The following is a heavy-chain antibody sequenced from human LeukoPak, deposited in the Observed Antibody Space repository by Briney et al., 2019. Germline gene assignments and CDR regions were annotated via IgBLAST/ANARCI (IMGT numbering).Heavy chain of an antibody. CDR2: INSDGSST. D-gene: IGHD3-3*01. V-gene: IGHV3-74*01. CDR3: ASRNLPPLYYDYWSGYYPMAYYYMDV. Sequence: LPGGSLRLSCAASGFTFSSYWMHWVRQAPGKGLVWVSRINSDGSSTSYADSVKGRSTISRDNAKNTLYLQMNSLRAEDTAVYYCASRNLPPLYYDYWSGYYPMAYYYMDVWGKGTTVTVS. J-gene: IGHJ6*03. CDR1: GFTFSSYW.